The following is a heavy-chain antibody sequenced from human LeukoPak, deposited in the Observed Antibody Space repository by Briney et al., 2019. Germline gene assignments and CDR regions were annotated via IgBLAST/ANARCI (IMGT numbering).Heavy chain of an antibody. Sequence: SSETLSLTCTVSGGSISSSSYYWGWIRQPPGKGLEWIGEINHSGSTNYNPSLKSRVTISVDTSKNQFSLKLSSVTAADTAVYYCARDTLRFLEWLEPYAFDIWGQGTMVTVSS. D-gene: IGHD3-3*01. J-gene: IGHJ3*02. CDR3: ARDTLRFLEWLEPYAFDI. CDR1: GGSISSSSYY. V-gene: IGHV4-39*07. CDR2: INHSGST.